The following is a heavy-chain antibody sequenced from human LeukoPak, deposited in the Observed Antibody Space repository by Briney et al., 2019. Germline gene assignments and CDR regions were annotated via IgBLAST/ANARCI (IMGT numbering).Heavy chain of an antibody. D-gene: IGHD1-7*01. CDR2: IIPIFGTA. Sequence: SVKVSCKASGGTFSSYAISWVRQAPGQGLEWMGGIIPIFGTANYAQKFQGRVTITTDESTSTAYMELSSLRSEDTAVYYCARQAGTIEGPPKRGRNWFDPWGQGTLVTVSS. J-gene: IGHJ5*02. V-gene: IGHV1-69*05. CDR3: ARQAGTIEGPPKRGRNWFDP. CDR1: GGTFSSYA.